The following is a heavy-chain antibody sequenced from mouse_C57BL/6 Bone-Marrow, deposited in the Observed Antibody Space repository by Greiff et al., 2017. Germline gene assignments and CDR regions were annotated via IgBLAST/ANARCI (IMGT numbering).Heavy chain of an antibody. Sequence: EVKLVESGEGLVKPGGSLKLSCAASGFTFSSYAMSWVRQTPEKRLEWVAYISSGGDYIYYADTVKGRFTISRDNARNTLYLQMSSLKSEYTAMYYCTREGIIAWFAYWGQGTLVTVSA. CDR2: ISSGGDYI. CDR3: TREGIIAWFAY. J-gene: IGHJ3*01. V-gene: IGHV5-9-1*02. CDR1: GFTFSSYA.